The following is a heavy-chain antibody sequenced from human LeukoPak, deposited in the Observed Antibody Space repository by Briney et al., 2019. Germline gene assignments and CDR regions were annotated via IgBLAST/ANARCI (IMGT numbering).Heavy chain of an antibody. V-gene: IGHV4-34*01. D-gene: IGHD2-15*01. Sequence: KPSETLSLTCAVYGGSFSGYYWSWIRQPPGKGLEWIGEINHSGSTNYNPSLKSRVTISVDTSKNQFSLKLSSVTAADTAVYYCARGYCSGGSCYHDSDYWGQGTLVTVSS. J-gene: IGHJ4*02. CDR1: GGSFSGYY. CDR2: INHSGST. CDR3: ARGYCSGGSCYHDSDY.